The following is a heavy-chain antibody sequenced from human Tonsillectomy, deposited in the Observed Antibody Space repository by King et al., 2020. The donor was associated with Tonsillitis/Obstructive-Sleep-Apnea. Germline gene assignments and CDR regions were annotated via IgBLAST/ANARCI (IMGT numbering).Heavy chain of an antibody. CDR3: AKGTRGYKRYYYYYVDV. V-gene: IGHV3-43*01. Sequence: VQLVESGGVVVQPGGSLRLSCAASGFTFDDYTMHWVRQTPGKGLEWVSLISWDGGSTYYADSVKGRFTISRDNSKNSLYLQMNNLRTEDTALYYCAKGTRGYKRYYYYYVDVWGKGTTVTVSS. CDR2: ISWDGGST. CDR1: GFTFDDYT. J-gene: IGHJ6*03. D-gene: IGHD1-14*01.